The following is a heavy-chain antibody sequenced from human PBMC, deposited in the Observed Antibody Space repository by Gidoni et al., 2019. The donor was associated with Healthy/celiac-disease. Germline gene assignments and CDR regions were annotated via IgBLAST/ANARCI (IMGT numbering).Heavy chain of an antibody. V-gene: IGHV4-39*01. Sequence: QLQLQESGPGLVKPSETLSLTCTVSGGSISSRSYYWGWIRQPPGKGLEWIGSIYYCGTTYYNPSLKSRVTISVDTSKNQFSLKLSSVTAADTAVYYCARQWDCSSTSCYTGAFDIWGQGTMVTVSS. D-gene: IGHD2-2*02. J-gene: IGHJ3*02. CDR3: ARQWDCSSTSCYTGAFDI. CDR2: IYYCGTT. CDR1: GGSISSRSYY.